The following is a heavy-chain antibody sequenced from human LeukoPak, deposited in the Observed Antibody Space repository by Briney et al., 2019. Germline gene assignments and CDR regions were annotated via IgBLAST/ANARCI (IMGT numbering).Heavy chain of an antibody. D-gene: IGHD2-21*02. V-gene: IGHV4-34*01. Sequence: SETLSLTCAVYGGSFSGCYWSWIRQPPGKGLEWIGEINHSGSTNYNPSLKSRVTMSVDTSKNQFSLKLSSVTAADTAVYYCARVNTRIVVVTEVMDYWGQGTLVTVSS. CDR2: INHSGST. J-gene: IGHJ4*02. CDR1: GGSFSGCY. CDR3: ARVNTRIVVVTEVMDY.